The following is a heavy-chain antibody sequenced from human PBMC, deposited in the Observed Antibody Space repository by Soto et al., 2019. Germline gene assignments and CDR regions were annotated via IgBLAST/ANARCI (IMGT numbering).Heavy chain of an antibody. CDR2: ISGSGGST. CDR3: AKVMGDSSGLGEYYFDY. V-gene: IGHV3-23*01. Sequence: GGSLRLSCAASGFTFSSYAMIWVRQAPGKGLEWVSAISGSGGSTYYADSVKGRFTISRDNSKNTLYLQMNSLRAEDTAVYYCAKVMGDSSGLGEYYFDYWGQGTLVTVSS. J-gene: IGHJ4*02. D-gene: IGHD3-22*01. CDR1: GFTFSSYA.